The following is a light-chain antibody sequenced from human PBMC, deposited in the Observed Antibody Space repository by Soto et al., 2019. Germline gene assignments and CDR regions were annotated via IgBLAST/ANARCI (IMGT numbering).Light chain of an antibody. J-gene: IGLJ2*01. V-gene: IGLV2-8*01. CDR2: EVS. CDR1: SSDVGGYNY. Sequence: QSALTQPHSASGSPGQSVTISCTGTSSDVGGYNYVSWYQQHPGKAPKLMIYEVSKRPSGVPDRFSGSKSGNTASLTVSGLQAEDEGDYYCSSYAGSNNLVFGGGTKLTVL. CDR3: SSYAGSNNLV.